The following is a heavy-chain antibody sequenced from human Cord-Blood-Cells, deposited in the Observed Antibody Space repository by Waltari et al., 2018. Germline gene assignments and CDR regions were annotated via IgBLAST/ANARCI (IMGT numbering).Heavy chain of an antibody. J-gene: IGHJ4*02. CDR3: ARWWRYYFDY. CDR1: GYSISSGYY. V-gene: IGHV4-38-2*01. CDR2: IYHSGST. Sequence: QVQLQESGPGLVKPSETLSLTCAVSGYSISSGYYWGWIRQRPGKGLEWIGSIYHSGSTYYNPSLKSRVTISVDTSKNQFSLKLSSVTAADTAVYYCARWWRYYFDYWGQGTLVTVSS. D-gene: IGHD2-15*01.